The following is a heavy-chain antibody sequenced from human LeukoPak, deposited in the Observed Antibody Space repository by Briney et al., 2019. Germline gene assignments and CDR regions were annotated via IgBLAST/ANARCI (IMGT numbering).Heavy chain of an antibody. D-gene: IGHD4-11*01. CDR1: EFIFSNYG. CDR2: ISSNSRTI. CDR3: ARGGYSRPDY. J-gene: IGHJ4*02. V-gene: IGHV3-48*01. Sequence: GGSLRLSCAASEFIFSNYGMNWVRQAPGKGLEWVSYISSNSRTINYADSVRGRFTISRDNGKNSLYLQMHSLRVEDTAVYYCARGGYSRPDYWGQGTLVTVSS.